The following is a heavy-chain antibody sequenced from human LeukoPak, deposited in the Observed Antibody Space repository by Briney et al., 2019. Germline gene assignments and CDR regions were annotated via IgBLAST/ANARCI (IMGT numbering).Heavy chain of an antibody. J-gene: IGHJ4*02. V-gene: IGHV3-48*03. D-gene: IGHD3-22*01. Sequence: GGSLRLSCAASGFTFSSYEMNWVRQAPGKGLEWVSYISSSGSTIYYADSVKGRFTISRDNAKNSLYLQMTSLRAEDTAVYYCASLDPGGYRPFDYWGQGTLVTVSS. CDR1: GFTFSSYE. CDR2: ISSSGSTI. CDR3: ASLDPGGYRPFDY.